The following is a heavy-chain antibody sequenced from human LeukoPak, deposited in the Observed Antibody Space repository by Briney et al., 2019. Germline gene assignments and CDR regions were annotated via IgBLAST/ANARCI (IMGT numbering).Heavy chain of an antibody. J-gene: IGHJ4*02. D-gene: IGHD3-3*01. CDR1: GYTSDFMKYG. CDR3: ARELWSGNYNV. Sequence: GASVKVSCKTSGYTSDFMKYGVAWVRQAPGQGLEWMGWINPDSGHANYAQKFQGRVTMTTHTSTTTAYMESRSLRSEDTAVYYCARELWSGNYNVWGQGTLVTVSS. V-gene: IGHV1-18*01. CDR2: INPDSGHA.